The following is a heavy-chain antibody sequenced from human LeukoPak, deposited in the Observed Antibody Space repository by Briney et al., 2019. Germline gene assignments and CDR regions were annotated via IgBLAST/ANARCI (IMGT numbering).Heavy chain of an antibody. CDR2: ISGSGGST. D-gene: IGHD3-10*01. V-gene: IGHV3-23*01. CDR3: ARQSSGSYVDYIDV. J-gene: IGHJ6*03. CDR1: GFTFSSYA. Sequence: GGSLRLSCAASGFTFSSYAMSWVRQAPGKGLEWVSAISGSGGSTYYADSVKGRFTISRDNSKNTLYLQMNSLRAEDTAVYYCARQSSGSYVDYIDVWGKGTTVTVSS.